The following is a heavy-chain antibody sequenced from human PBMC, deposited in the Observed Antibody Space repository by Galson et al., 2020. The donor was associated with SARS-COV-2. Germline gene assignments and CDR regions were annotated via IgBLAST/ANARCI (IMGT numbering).Heavy chain of an antibody. Sequence: SLKISCAGSGFTFRAYIMNWVRQTPGRGLEWVSSISSSSAYIYYAASMKGRFTISRDNAKNSLYLQMNSLRAEDTAVYYCARDGSSGWYGNDYWGQGTLVTVSS. CDR1: GFTFRAYI. V-gene: IGHV3-21*01. CDR3: ARDGSSGWYGNDY. J-gene: IGHJ4*02. D-gene: IGHD6-19*01. CDR2: ISSSSAYI.